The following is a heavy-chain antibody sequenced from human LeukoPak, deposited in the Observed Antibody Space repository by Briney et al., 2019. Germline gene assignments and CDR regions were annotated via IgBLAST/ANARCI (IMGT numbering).Heavy chain of an antibody. CDR1: GGSFSGYY. CDR3: ARGQNWFDP. J-gene: IGHJ5*02. V-gene: IGHV4-34*01. Sequence: SETLSLTCAVYGGSFSGYYWSWIRQPPGKGLEWIGEINHSGSTNYNPSLKSRVTISVDTSKNQFSLKLRSVTAADTAVYYCARGQNWFDPWGQGTLVTVSS. CDR2: INHSGST.